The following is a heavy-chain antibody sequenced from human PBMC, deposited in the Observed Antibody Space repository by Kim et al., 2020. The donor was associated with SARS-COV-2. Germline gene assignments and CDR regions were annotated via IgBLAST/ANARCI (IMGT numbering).Heavy chain of an antibody. J-gene: IGHJ4*02. D-gene: IGHD1-26*01. CDR3: AKYSGRNPFDY. CDR2: T. V-gene: IGHV1-46*01. Sequence: TNYAQKFQGRFTMTRDTSTSTVYMELSSLRSEDTAVYYCAKYSGRNPFDYWGQGTLVTVSS.